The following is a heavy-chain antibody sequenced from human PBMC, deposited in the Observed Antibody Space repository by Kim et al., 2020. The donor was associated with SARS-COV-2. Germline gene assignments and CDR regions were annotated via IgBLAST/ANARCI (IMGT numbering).Heavy chain of an antibody. J-gene: IGHJ6*02. CDR1: GFTFSSYW. CDR3: ARQGCSGGGCYPYYDYYYGMDV. Sequence: GGSLRLSCAASGFTFSSYWMHWVRQAPGKGLMWVARIRNDGSGTLYADSVRGRFNISRDNAKNTLYLEMNSLRVEDTAVYFCARQGCSGGGCYPYYDYYYGMDVWGHGTTVTVSS. V-gene: IGHV3-74*01. CDR2: IRNDGSGT. D-gene: IGHD2-15*01.